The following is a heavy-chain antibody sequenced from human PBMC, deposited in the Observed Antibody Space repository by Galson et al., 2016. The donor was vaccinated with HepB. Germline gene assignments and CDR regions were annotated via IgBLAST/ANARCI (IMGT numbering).Heavy chain of an antibody. V-gene: IGHV4-30-2*01. Sequence: TLSLTCAVSGGSINTNDYSWSWIRQPPGEALEWIGYIYRGGSTYYKPSLKSRVTISVDRSKNQFSLNLNAVTAADTAVYCCARAPRGVTTYAFDIWGQGTSVTVSS. CDR3: ARAPRGVTTYAFDI. J-gene: IGHJ3*02. CDR2: IYRGGST. CDR1: GGSINTNDYS. D-gene: IGHD4-11*01.